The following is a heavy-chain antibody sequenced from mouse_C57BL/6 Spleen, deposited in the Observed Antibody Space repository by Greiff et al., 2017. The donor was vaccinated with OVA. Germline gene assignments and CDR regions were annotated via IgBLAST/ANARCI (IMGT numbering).Heavy chain of an antibody. V-gene: IGHV1-54*01. CDR3: ARGDDSYFDY. Sequence: QVQLQQSGAELVRPGTSVKVSCKASGYAFTNYLIEWVKQRPGQGLEWIGVINPGSGGTNYNEKCKGKATLTADKSSSTAYMQLSSLTSEDSAVYFSARGDDSYFDYWGQGTTLTVSS. CDR2: INPGSGGT. D-gene: IGHD2-4*01. J-gene: IGHJ2*01. CDR1: GYAFTNYL.